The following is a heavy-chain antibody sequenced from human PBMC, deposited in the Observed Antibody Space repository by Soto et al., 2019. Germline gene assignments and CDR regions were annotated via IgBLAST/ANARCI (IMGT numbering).Heavy chain of an antibody. J-gene: IGHJ4*02. V-gene: IGHV4-34*01. CDR3: ARGTQYYDFWSGYYTGGHFDY. Sequence: PSETLSLTCAVYGGSFSGYYWSWIRQPPGKGLEWIGEINHSGSTNYNPSLKSRVTISVDTSKNQFSLKLSSVTAADTAVYYCARGTQYYDFWSGYYTGGHFDYWGQGILVTVSS. CDR1: GGSFSGYY. D-gene: IGHD3-3*01. CDR2: INHSGST.